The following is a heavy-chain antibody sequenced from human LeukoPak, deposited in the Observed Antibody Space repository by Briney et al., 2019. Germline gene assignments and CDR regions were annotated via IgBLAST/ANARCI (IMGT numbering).Heavy chain of an antibody. J-gene: IGHJ4*02. Sequence: WXANIKQDGSEKYYVDSVKGRFTISRDNAKNSLYLQMNSLRAEDTAVYYCASTLVGAVARRDHWGQGTLVTVSS. D-gene: IGHD6-19*01. V-gene: IGHV3-7*01. CDR2: IKQDGSEK. CDR3: ASTLVGAVARRDH.